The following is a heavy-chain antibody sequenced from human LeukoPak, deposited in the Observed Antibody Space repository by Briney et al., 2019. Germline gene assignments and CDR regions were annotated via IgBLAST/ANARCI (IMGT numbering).Heavy chain of an antibody. D-gene: IGHD1-26*01. J-gene: IGHJ3*02. CDR2: ISSNGGST. Sequence: PGGSLRLSCAASGFTFSSYAMHWVRQAPGKGLEYVLAISSNGGSTYYANSVKGRFTISRDNSKNTLYLQMGSLRAEDMAVYYCARAVGASAFDIWGQGTMVTVSS. CDR1: GFTFSSYA. CDR3: ARAVGASAFDI. V-gene: IGHV3-64*01.